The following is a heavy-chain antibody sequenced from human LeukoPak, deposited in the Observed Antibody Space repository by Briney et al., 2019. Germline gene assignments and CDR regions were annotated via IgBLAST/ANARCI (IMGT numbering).Heavy chain of an antibody. CDR3: ARAVSVFSGGSQGYYYGMDV. V-gene: IGHV1-69*13. Sequence: ASVKVSCKASGGTFSSYAISWVRQAPGQGLEWMGGIIPIFGTANYAQKFQGRVTITADESTSTAYMELSSLRSEDTAVYYCARAVSVFSGGSQGYYYGMDVWGQGTTVTVSS. CDR1: GGTFSSYA. CDR2: IIPIFGTA. D-gene: IGHD3-10*01. J-gene: IGHJ6*02.